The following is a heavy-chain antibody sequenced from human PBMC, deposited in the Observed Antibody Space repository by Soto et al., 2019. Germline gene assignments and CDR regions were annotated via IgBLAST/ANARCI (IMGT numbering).Heavy chain of an antibody. J-gene: IGHJ5*02. CDR3: ARAHLGSDRYILEPFDP. D-gene: IGHD1-1*01. CDR2: IIPIFGTA. CDR1: GGTLSSYA. Sequence: GASLKFSCKASGGTLSSYAISWVRPAPGQGLEWMGGIIPIFGTANYAQKFQGRVTITADTSKNQFSLQLNSVIPEDTAVYYCARAHLGSDRYILEPFDPWGQGTLVTVSS. V-gene: IGHV1-69*06.